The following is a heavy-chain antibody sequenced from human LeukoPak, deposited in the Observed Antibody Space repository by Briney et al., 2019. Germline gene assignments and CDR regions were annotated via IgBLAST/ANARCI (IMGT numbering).Heavy chain of an antibody. J-gene: IGHJ5*02. CDR2: IYYSGST. V-gene: IGHV4-39*07. CDR3: ARAGPATYYDFWSGYYPSDP. CDR1: GGSISSSSYS. D-gene: IGHD3-3*01. Sequence: SETLSLTCTVSGGSISSSSYSWGWIRQPPGKGLEWIGSIYYSGSTYYNPSPKSRVTISVDTSKNQFSLKLSSVTAADTAVYYCARAGPATYYDFWSGYYPSDPWGQGTLVTVSS.